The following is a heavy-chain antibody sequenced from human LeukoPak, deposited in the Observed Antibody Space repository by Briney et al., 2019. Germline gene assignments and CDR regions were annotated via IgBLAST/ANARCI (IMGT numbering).Heavy chain of an antibody. D-gene: IGHD2/OR15-2a*01. J-gene: IGHJ4*02. CDR2: INPDGSSP. CDR3: ASRLSNTGTDY. Sequence: GGSLRLSCVASGITFRTNWMHWVRQAPGKGLVWVSRINPDGSSPHYADSVKGRFTISRDNAKNTLFLQMNSLRAEDTAVYYCASRLSNTGTDYWGQGTLVTVSS. CDR1: GITFRTNW. V-gene: IGHV3-74*01.